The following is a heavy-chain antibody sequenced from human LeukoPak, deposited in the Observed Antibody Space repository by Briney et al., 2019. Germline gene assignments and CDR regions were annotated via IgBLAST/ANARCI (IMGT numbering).Heavy chain of an antibody. CDR3: ARGGYYYLDV. Sequence: TSETLSLTCTVSDGSMSPYYWSWIRQSPGKGLEWIAYIFHNGNTKYNPSLWSRVTISIDTSRNQVFLNLNSVTVADTAVYYCARGGYYYLDVWGKGTTVTVSS. V-gene: IGHV4-59*01. CDR1: DGSMSPYY. J-gene: IGHJ6*03. CDR2: IFHNGNT.